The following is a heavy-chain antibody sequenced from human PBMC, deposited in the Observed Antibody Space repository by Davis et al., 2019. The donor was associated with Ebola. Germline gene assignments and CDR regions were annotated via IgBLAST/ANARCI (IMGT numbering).Heavy chain of an antibody. D-gene: IGHD3-9*01. V-gene: IGHV3-15*07. CDR1: GFTFSNAW. Sequence: PGGSLRLSCAASGFTFSNAWMNWVRQAPGKGLEWVGRIKSKTDGGTTDYAAPVKGRFTISRDDSKNTLYLQMNSLKTEDTAVYYCTTADFDWLPDYYGMDVWGQGTTVTVSS. J-gene: IGHJ6*02. CDR3: TTADFDWLPDYYGMDV. CDR2: IKSKTDGGTT.